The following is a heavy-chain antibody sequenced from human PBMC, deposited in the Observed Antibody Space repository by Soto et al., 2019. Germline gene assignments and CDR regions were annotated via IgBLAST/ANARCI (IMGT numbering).Heavy chain of an antibody. CDR1: GGSISSYY. Sequence: SETLSLTCTVSGGSISSYYWSWIRQPPGKGLEWIGYIYYSGSTNYNPSLKSRVTISVDTSKNQFSLKLSSVTAADTAVYYCARSAGGDSPDYWGQGTLVTVSS. J-gene: IGHJ4*02. CDR3: ARSAGGDSPDY. D-gene: IGHD2-21*02. V-gene: IGHV4-59*08. CDR2: IYYSGST.